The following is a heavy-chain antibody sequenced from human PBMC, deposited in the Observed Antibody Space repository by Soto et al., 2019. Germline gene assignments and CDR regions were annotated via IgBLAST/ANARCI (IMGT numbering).Heavy chain of an antibody. CDR1: GGSISSGGYY. Sequence: PSYTLSLTCTVSGGSISSGGYYWSWIRQHPGKGLEWIGYIYYSGSTYYNPSLKSRVTISVDTSKNQFSLKLSSVTAADTAVYYCASSRGDYGNGFDPWGQGTLVTVSS. CDR2: IYYSGST. J-gene: IGHJ5*02. V-gene: IGHV4-31*03. D-gene: IGHD4-17*01. CDR3: ASSRGDYGNGFDP.